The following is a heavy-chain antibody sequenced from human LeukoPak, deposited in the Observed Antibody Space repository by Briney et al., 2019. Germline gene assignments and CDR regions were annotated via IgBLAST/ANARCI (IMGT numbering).Heavy chain of an antibody. CDR1: GFTFSSHE. J-gene: IGHJ4*02. CDR2: ISSSGSTI. Sequence: GGSLRLSCAASGFTFSSHEMNWVRQAPGKGLEWVSYISSSGSTIYYADSVKGRFTISRDNAKNSLYLQMNSLRAEDTAVYYCARGGYDILTGYPGGPYYFDYWGQGTLVTVSS. CDR3: ARGGYDILTGYPGGPYYFDY. V-gene: IGHV3-48*03. D-gene: IGHD3-9*01.